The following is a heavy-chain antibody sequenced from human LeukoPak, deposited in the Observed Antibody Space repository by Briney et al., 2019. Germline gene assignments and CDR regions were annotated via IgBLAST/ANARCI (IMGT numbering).Heavy chain of an antibody. J-gene: IGHJ4*02. D-gene: IGHD3-9*01. CDR1: GFTFSSYE. CDR2: ISSSGSTI. CDR3: ARGDILTGSYFDY. V-gene: IGHV3-48*03. Sequence: GGSLRLSCAASGFTFSSYEMNWVRQAPGKGLEWVSYISSSGSTIYYADSVKGRFTISRDNAEDSLYLQMNSLRAEDTAVYYCARGDILTGSYFDYWGQGTLVTVSS.